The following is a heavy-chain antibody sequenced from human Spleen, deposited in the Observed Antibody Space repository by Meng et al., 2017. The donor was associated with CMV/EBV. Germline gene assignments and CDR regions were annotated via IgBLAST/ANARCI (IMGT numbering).Heavy chain of an antibody. CDR2: MNPNSWKT. J-gene: IGHJ5*02. D-gene: IGHD2-2*01. CDR3: ARLYPTTVVVPAAMSNWVDP. V-gene: IGHV1-8*01. Sequence: ASVKVSCKGSGYTFTSYDVNWVRQATGQGLEWMGWMNPNSWKTGYAQKLQGRVTRTRNTSRSTAYMELSSLKASGTAMYYCARLYPTTVVVPAAMSNWVDPWGQGTLVTGSS. CDR1: GYTFTSYD.